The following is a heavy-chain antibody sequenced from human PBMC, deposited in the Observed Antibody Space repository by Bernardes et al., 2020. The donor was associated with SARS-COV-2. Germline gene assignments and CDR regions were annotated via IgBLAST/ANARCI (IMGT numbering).Heavy chain of an antibody. J-gene: IGHJ6*02. Sequence: TLSLTCTVSGGSISSYYWSWIRQPAGKGLEWIGRIYTSGSTNYNPSLKSRVTMSVDTSKNQFSLKLSSVTAADTAVYYCARVGLGCSSTSCYEGYYYYGMDVWGQGTTVTVSS. D-gene: IGHD2-2*01. CDR2: IYTSGST. CDR1: GGSISSYY. V-gene: IGHV4-4*07. CDR3: ARVGLGCSSTSCYEGYYYYGMDV.